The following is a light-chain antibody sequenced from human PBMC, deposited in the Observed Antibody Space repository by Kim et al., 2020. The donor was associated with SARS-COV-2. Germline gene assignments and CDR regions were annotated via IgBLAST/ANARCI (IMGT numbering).Light chain of an antibody. CDR2: GAS. J-gene: IGKJ2*01. CDR1: QSVSSSY. Sequence: LSPGERATLSCRTSQSVSSSYLAWYQQKPGQAPRLLIYGASSRANGIPDRFSGSGSGTDFTLTISRLEPEDFAVYYCQQYGSSPYTFGQGTKLEI. CDR3: QQYGSSPYT. V-gene: IGKV3-20*01.